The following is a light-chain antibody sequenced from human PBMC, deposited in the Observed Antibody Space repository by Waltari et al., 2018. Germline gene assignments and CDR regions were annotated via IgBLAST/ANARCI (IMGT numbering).Light chain of an antibody. CDR1: QGISSY. Sequence: DIQLTQSPSFLSASVGDRVTITCRASQGISSYLAWYQQKPGKAPNLLIYAASTLQTGVPSRFIGSGAGTEFTLTISSLQPEDFTTYYCQQLNSYPSSFGQGTRLEI. CDR2: AAS. CDR3: QQLNSYPSS. J-gene: IGKJ5*01. V-gene: IGKV1-9*01.